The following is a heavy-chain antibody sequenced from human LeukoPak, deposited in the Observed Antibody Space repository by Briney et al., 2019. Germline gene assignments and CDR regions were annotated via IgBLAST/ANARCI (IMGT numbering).Heavy chain of an antibody. CDR3: ARGGGSTWTQRGYFHP. J-gene: IGHJ1*01. CDR2: MNPNSGNT. V-gene: IGHV1-8*01. CDR1: GYTFTSYD. Sequence: GASVKVSCKASGYTFTSYDINWVRQATGQGLEWMGWMNPNSGNTAYAQKFQGRVTMTRNTSISTAYMELSSLRSDDMAVYYCARGGGSTWTQRGYFHPWGQGTLVTVSS. D-gene: IGHD6-13*01.